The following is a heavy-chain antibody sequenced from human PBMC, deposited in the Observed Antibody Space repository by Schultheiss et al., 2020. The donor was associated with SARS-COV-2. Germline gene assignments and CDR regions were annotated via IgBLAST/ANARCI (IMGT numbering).Heavy chain of an antibody. V-gene: IGHV3-21*01. Sequence: GGSLRLSCAASGFTFSNAWMNWVRQAPGKGLEWVSSISSSSSYIYYADSVKGRFTISRDNAKNSLYLQMNSLRAEDTAVYYCAKFGGSSFFDSWGQGNVVTVSS. CDR2: ISSSSSYI. CDR1: GFTFSNAW. CDR3: AKFGGSSFFDS. D-gene: IGHD3-10*01. J-gene: IGHJ4*02.